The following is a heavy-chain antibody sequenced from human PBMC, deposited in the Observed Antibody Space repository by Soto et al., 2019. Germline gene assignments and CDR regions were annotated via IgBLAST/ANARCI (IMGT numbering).Heavy chain of an antibody. CDR3: SRFIMVGGWFDPNYYHGMDV. D-gene: IGHD6-19*01. J-gene: IGHJ6*02. CDR1: GYTFSNYG. V-gene: IGHV1-18*01. Sequence: ASVKVSCKTSGYTFSNYGINWVRQAPGQGLEWMGWISGYNGNANYAQTVQGRVTMTTDTSTGTVYMELRSLKSDDTAIYYCSRFIMVGGWFDPNYYHGMDVWGQGTTVTVSS. CDR2: ISGYNGNA.